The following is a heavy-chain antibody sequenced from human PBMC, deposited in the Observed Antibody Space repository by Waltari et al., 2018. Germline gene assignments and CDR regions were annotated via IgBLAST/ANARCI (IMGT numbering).Heavy chain of an antibody. CDR2: ISSGSTYM. J-gene: IGHJ4*02. Sequence: DVVLVESGGGLVKPGGSLRLSCAASGFTFSLYTMIWVRQAPGKGPELVASISSGSTYMYYATSVRGRFTVSRDNAKNLVSLQMNDLGAADSGLYFCARKPDYIDSWGQGTLVTVSS. CDR3: ARKPDYIDS. V-gene: IGHV3-21*04. CDR1: GFTFSLYT.